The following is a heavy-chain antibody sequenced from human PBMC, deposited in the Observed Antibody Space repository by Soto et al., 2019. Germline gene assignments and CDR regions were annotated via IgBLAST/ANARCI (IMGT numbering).Heavy chain of an antibody. CDR1: GDTFNRYA. J-gene: IGHJ4*02. V-gene: IGHV1-69*12. D-gene: IGHD3-3*01. Sequence: QVQLEQSGAEVKTLGSSVKVSCKASGDTFNRYAISWVRQAPGQGLEWMGGIIPIFGTANYAPQFQDRVTITEDESTSTAYMELTSLKSEDTAVYFCARGARFLEWLSFDHWGQGTLVTVSS. CDR3: ARGARFLEWLSFDH. CDR2: IIPIFGTA.